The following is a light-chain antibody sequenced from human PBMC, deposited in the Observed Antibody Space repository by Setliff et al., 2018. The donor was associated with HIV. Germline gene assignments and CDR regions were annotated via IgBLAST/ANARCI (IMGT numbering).Light chain of an antibody. CDR2: EVS. V-gene: IGLV2-14*01. Sequence: QSVLTQPASVSGSPGQSITISCTGTSSDVGGYNYVSWYQHHPGKAPKLIIYEVSNRPSGLSNRFSGSKSGNTASLTISGLQAGDEADYYCSSYTSSSTYIFGTGTKVTVL. J-gene: IGLJ1*01. CDR3: SSYTSSSTYI. CDR1: SSDVGGYNY.